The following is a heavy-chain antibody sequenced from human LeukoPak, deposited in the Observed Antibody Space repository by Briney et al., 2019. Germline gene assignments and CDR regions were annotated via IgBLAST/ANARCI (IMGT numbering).Heavy chain of an antibody. CDR3: ARWRDYFDY. J-gene: IGHJ4*02. CDR1: GGSISSYY. D-gene: IGHD3-3*01. CDR2: IYYSGGT. Sequence: SGTLSLTCTGAGGSISSYYWSWIRQPPGKGLEWVGYIYYSGGTNSNPSLKSRVNISVDTSKNQFSLKLSSVTAADTAVYYCARWRDYFDYWGQGTLVTVSS. V-gene: IGHV4-59*08.